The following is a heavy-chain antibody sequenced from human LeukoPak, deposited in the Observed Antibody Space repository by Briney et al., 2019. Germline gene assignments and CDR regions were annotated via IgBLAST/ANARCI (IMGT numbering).Heavy chain of an antibody. Sequence: PSETLSLTCTVSGGSISSYYWSWIRQPPGKGLEWIGYIYYSGSTNYNPSLKSRVTISVDTSKNQFSLKLSSVTAADTAVYYCARGPIVVVPAARGWFDPWGQGTLVTVSS. J-gene: IGHJ5*02. CDR1: GGSISSYY. D-gene: IGHD2-2*01. CDR3: ARGPIVVVPAARGWFDP. V-gene: IGHV4-59*01. CDR2: IYYSGST.